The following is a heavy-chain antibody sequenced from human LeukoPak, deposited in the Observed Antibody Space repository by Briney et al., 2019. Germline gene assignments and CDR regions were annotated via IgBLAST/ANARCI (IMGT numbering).Heavy chain of an antibody. CDR1: GGSISSSSYY. V-gene: IGHV4-39*01. Sequence: SETLSLTCTVSGGSISSSSYYWGWIRQPPGKGLEWIGSIYYSGSTYYNPSLKSRVTISVDTSKNQFSLKLSSVTAADTAVYYCAMHYGSGSYLFPPVDYWGQGTLVTVSS. CDR3: AMHYGSGSYLFPPVDY. J-gene: IGHJ4*02. CDR2: IYYSGST. D-gene: IGHD3-10*01.